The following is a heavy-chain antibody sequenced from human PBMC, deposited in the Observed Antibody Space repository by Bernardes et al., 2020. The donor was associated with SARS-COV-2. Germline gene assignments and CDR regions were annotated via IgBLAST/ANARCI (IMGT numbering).Heavy chain of an antibody. CDR2: IYYSGST. CDR3: AREKSLNGSFPWFGH. V-gene: IGHV4-59*01. CDR1: GGSISSYY. Sequence: SETLSLTCTVSGGSISSYYWSWIRQPPGKGLEWIGYIYYSGSTNYNPSLKSRVTISVDTSKNQFSLKLSSVTAADTAVYYCAREKSLNGSFPWFGHWGQGTLVTVSS. J-gene: IGHJ5*02.